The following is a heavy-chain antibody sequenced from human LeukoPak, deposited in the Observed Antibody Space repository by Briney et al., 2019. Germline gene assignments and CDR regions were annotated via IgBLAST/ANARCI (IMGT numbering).Heavy chain of an antibody. CDR1: GFTVSTNS. CDR2: IYSDNT. Sequence: GGSLSLSCTVSGFTVSTNSMSWVRQAPGKGLEWVSFIYSDNTHYSDPVKGRFTISRDNSKNTLYLQMNSLRAEDTAVYYCARRAGAYSHPYDYWGQGTLVTVSS. V-gene: IGHV3-53*01. CDR3: ARRAGAYSHPYDY. D-gene: IGHD4/OR15-4a*01. J-gene: IGHJ4*02.